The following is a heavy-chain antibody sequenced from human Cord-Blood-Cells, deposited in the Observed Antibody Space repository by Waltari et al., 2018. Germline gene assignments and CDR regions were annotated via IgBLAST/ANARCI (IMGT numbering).Heavy chain of an antibody. J-gene: IGHJ4*02. CDR3: ARVLTLSSAYYFDY. V-gene: IGHV3-48*02. CDR2: ISSSSSTI. Sequence: EVQLVESGGGLVQPGGSLRLSCAASGFTFSRYSMNWVRQAPGKGLEWVSYISSSSSTIYYADSVKGRFTISRDNAKNSLYLQMNSLRDEDTAVYYCARVLTLSSAYYFDYWGQGTLVTVSS. CDR1: GFTFSRYS. D-gene: IGHD3-9*01.